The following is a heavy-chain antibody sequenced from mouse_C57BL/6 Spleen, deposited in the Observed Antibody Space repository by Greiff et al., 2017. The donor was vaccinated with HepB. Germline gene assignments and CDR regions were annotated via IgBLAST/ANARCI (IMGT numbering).Heavy chain of an antibody. CDR2: IYPGSGST. CDR3: ARVAYGNYDYYAMDY. D-gene: IGHD2-10*02. V-gene: IGHV1-55*01. Sequence: VQLQQPGAELVKPGASVKMSCKASGYTFTSYWITWVKQRPGQGLEWIGDIYPGSGSTNYNEKFKSKATLTVDTSSSTAYMQLSSLTSEDSAVYYCARVAYGNYDYYAMDYWGQGTSVTVSS. CDR1: GYTFTSYW. J-gene: IGHJ4*01.